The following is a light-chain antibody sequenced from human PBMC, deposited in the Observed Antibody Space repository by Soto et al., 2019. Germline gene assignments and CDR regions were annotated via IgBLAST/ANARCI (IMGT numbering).Light chain of an antibody. J-gene: IGKJ4*01. Sequence: EIVLTQSPGTLSLSPGERATLSCRASQSVSSSYLAWYQQKPGQAPRLLIYGASTGATGIPARFSGSGSGTEFTLTISSLQSEDFAVYYCQKYDNWPLTFGGGTKGDIK. CDR3: QKYDNWPLT. V-gene: IGKV3-15*01. CDR2: GAS. CDR1: QSVSSSY.